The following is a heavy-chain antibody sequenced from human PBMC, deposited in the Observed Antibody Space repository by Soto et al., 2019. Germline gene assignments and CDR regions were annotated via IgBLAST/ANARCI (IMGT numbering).Heavy chain of an antibody. V-gene: IGHV3-23*01. Sequence: GGSLRLSCAASGFTFSSYAMSWVRQAPGKGLEWVSAISGSGGSKYYADSVKGRFTISRDNSKNTLYLQMNSLRAEDTAVYYCARAYGDYVGYYYYMDVWGKGTTVTVSS. J-gene: IGHJ6*03. CDR3: ARAYGDYVGYYYYMDV. D-gene: IGHD4-17*01. CDR2: ISGSGGSK. CDR1: GFTFSSYA.